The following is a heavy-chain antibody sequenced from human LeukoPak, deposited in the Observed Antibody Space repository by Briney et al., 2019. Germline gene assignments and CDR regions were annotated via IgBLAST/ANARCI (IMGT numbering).Heavy chain of an antibody. CDR2: IYHSGST. CDR3: ARQRYCSSSCCSLGNYYFDY. V-gene: IGHV4-38-2*01. J-gene: IGHJ4*02. Sequence: SETLSLTCAVSGYSITSGYYWGWIRQPPGKGLEWIGSIYHSGSTYYNPSLKSRVTISVDTYKNQFPLKLSSVTAADTAVYYCARQRYCSSSCCSLGNYYFDYWGQGTLVTVSS. CDR1: GYSITSGYY. D-gene: IGHD2-2*01.